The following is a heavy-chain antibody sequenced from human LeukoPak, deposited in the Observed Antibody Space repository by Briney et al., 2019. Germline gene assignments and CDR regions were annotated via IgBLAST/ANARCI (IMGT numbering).Heavy chain of an antibody. CDR2: INTDGSST. CDR1: GFTFSSYW. J-gene: IGHJ4*02. V-gene: IGHV3-74*01. D-gene: IGHD2-21*02. Sequence: GGSLRLSCAASGFTFSSYWMHWVRQAPGKGLVWVSRINTDGSSTSYADSVKGRFTISRDNAKNTLYLQMNSLRAEDTAVYYCARDPDLTAIDYWGQGTLVTVSS. CDR3: ARDPDLTAIDY.